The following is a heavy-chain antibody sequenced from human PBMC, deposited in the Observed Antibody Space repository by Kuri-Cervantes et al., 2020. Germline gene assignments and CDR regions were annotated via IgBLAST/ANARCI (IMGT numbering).Heavy chain of an antibody. Sequence: SQTLSLTCAVYGGSFSGYSWSWIRQPPGKGLEWIGEINHSGGTNYNPSLKSRVTISVDTSKSQFSLKLRSVTAADTAVYYCAFSNYEPRFQYWGQGTLVTVSS. J-gene: IGHJ1*01. D-gene: IGHD3-3*01. CDR2: INHSGGT. CDR3: AFSNYEPRFQY. CDR1: GGSFSGYS. V-gene: IGHV4-34*01.